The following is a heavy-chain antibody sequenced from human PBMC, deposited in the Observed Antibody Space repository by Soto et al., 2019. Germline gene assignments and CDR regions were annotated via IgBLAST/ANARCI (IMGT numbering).Heavy chain of an antibody. J-gene: IGHJ4*02. CDR3: ARVGGLAARTFDY. D-gene: IGHD6-6*01. V-gene: IGHV4-59*01. CDR1: GGSISDFY. CDR2: IYYSGST. Sequence: SETLSLTCTVSGGSISDFYWSWVRQPPGKGLEWIGYIYYSGSTNYNPSLKSRVTISVDTSKNQFSLSLRSMSPADTAVYYCARVGGLAARTFDYWGPGTLVTVSS.